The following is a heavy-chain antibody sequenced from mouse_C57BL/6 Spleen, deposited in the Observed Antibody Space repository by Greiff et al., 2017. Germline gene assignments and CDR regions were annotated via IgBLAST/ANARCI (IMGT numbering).Heavy chain of an antibody. Sequence: VKLMESGAELVKPGASVKLSCKASGYTFTEYTIHWVKQRSGQGLEWIGWFYPGSGSIKYNEKFKDKATLTADKSSSTVYMELSRLTSEDSAVYFCARHEDGDGNYEYWGQGTTLTVSS. CDR1: GYTFTEYT. V-gene: IGHV1-62-2*01. CDR2: FYPGSGSI. CDR3: ARHEDGDGNYEY. D-gene: IGHD2-1*01. J-gene: IGHJ2*01.